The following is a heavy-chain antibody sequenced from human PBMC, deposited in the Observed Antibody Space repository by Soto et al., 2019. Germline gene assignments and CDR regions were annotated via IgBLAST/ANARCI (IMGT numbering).Heavy chain of an antibody. D-gene: IGHD2-15*01. Sequence: VGSLRLSCAASGFTFSDYYMSWIRQAPGKGLEWVSYISSSSSYTNYADSVQGRFTISRDNAKNSLYLQMNSLRAEDTAVYYCARYCSVGSCYSPRLLFDYWGQGTLVTVSS. CDR3: ARYCSVGSCYSPRLLFDY. J-gene: IGHJ4*02. V-gene: IGHV3-11*06. CDR1: GFTFSDYY. CDR2: ISSSSSYT.